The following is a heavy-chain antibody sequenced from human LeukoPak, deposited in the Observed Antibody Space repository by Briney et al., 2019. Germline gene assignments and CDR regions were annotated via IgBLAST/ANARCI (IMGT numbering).Heavy chain of an antibody. D-gene: IGHD6-19*01. CDR2: INSDGSST. J-gene: IGHJ3*02. CDR3: ARERRTSGWYDAFDM. Sequence: QPGGSLRLSCAASGFTFSTYWMHWVRQAPGKGLVWVSRINSDGSSTSYADSVKGRFTISRDNAKNTLYLQMNNLRAEDTAVYYCARERRTSGWYDAFDMRGQGTMVTVSS. CDR1: GFTFSTYW. V-gene: IGHV3-74*01.